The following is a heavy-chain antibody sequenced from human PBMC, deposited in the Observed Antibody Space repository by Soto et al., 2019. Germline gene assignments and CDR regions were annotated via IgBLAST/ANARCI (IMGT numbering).Heavy chain of an antibody. CDR1: GGTFSSYA. D-gene: IGHD3-22*01. J-gene: IGHJ4*02. CDR2: IIPIFGTA. CDR3: ASQSYYYDSSGYYWYFDY. Sequence: SVKVSCKASGGTFSSYAISWVRQAPGQGLEWMGGIIPIFGTANYAQKFQGRVTITADKSTSTAYMELSSLRSEDTAVYYCASQSYYYDSSGYYWYFDYWGQGTLVTVSS. V-gene: IGHV1-69*06.